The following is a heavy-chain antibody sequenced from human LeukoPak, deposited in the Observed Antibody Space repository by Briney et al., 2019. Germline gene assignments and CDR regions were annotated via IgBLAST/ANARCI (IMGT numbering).Heavy chain of an antibody. J-gene: IGHJ4*02. V-gene: IGHV1-2*02. D-gene: IGHD3-16*01. CDR3: ARALNYDYVWGRLNFDY. CDR1: GYTFTGYY. CDR2: INPNSGGT. Sequence: ASVKVSCKASGYTFTGYYMHWVRQAPGQGLEWMGWINPNSGGTNYAQKFQGRVTMTRDTSISTAYMELSRLRSDDTAVYYCARALNYDYVWGRLNFDYWGQGTLVTVSS.